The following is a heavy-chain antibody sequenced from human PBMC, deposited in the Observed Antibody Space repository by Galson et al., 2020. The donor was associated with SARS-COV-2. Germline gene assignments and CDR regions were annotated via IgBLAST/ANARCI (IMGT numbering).Heavy chain of an antibody. CDR1: GFSFSSYW. CDR2: INGDGSST. Sequence: GGYLRLSCAASGFSFSSYWMHWVRQVPGKELVWVSRINGDGSSTMYADSVKGRFAISRDNARNTLSLQMNGLRAEDTAVYYCATFGGYDLNNGVDVWGQGTTVTVSS. CDR3: ATFGGYDLNNGVDV. D-gene: IGHD5-12*01. J-gene: IGHJ6*02. V-gene: IGHV3-74*03.